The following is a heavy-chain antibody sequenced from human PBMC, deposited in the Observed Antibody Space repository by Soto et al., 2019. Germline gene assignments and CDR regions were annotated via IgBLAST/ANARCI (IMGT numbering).Heavy chain of an antibody. CDR3: ARDRDLYYDFWSGPNWFDP. CDR1: GYTFTSYA. J-gene: IGHJ5*02. CDR2: INAGNGNT. D-gene: IGHD3-3*01. V-gene: IGHV1-3*01. Sequence: GASVKVSCKASGYTFTSYAIHWVRQAPGQRLEWMGWINAGNGNTKYSRNFQGRVTITRDTSASTAYMELSSLRSEDTAVYYCARDRDLYYDFWSGPNWFDPWGQGTLVTVSS.